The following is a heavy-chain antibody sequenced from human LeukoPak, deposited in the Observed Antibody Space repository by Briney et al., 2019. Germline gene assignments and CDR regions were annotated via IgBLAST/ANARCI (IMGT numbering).Heavy chain of an antibody. J-gene: IGHJ3*02. D-gene: IGHD5-18*01. CDR1: GYTFTSYA. Sequence: ASVKVSFKASGYTFTSYAMNWVRQAPGQGLEWMGWINTNTGNPTYAQGFTGRFVFSLDTSVSTAYLQTSSLKAEDTAVYYCARDRYSGYSYGRDAFDIWGQGTMVTVSS. CDR2: INTNTGNP. CDR3: ARDRYSGYSYGRDAFDI. V-gene: IGHV7-4-1*02.